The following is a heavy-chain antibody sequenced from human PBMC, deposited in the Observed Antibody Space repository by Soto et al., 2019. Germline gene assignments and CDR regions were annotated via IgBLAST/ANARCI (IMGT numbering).Heavy chain of an antibody. V-gene: IGHV3-48*03. CDR3: TREGYGGTSDAFDI. D-gene: IGHD2-15*01. CDR2: ISVSGGTI. CDR1: GFTINRVE. J-gene: IGHJ3*02. Sequence: LRLSFAVPGFTINRVEMDWVRQAPGKGLEWVSYISVSGGTIYYAPSVKGRFTISRDNAKNSLYLQMNSLRAEDTGIYYCTREGYGGTSDAFDIWGQGTVVPVSS.